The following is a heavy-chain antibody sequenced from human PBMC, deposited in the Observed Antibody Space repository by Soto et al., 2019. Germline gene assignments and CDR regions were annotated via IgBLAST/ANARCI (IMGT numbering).Heavy chain of an antibody. CDR2: INPNSGGT. J-gene: IGHJ6*02. D-gene: IGHD2-2*01. CDR3: ARAQGDGDIVVVPAVFDDGGRYYYGMHF. V-gene: IGHV1-2*04. CDR1: GYTFTGYY. Sequence: GASVKVSCKARGYTFTGYYMHWVRQAPGQGHEWMGWINPNSGGTNYAQKFQGWVTMTRDTSISTAYMELGRLRSDDTAVYYCARAQGDGDIVVVPAVFDDGGRYYYGMHFWGQGITGT.